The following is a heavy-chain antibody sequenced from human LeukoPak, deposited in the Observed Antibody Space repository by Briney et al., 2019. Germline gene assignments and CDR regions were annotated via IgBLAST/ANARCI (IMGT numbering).Heavy chain of an antibody. D-gene: IGHD3-10*01. CDR2: IRYDGSNK. V-gene: IGHV3-30*02. J-gene: IGHJ4*02. Sequence: GGSLRLSCAASGFTFSSYGMHLVRQAPGKGLEWVAFIRYDGSNKYYADSVKGRFTISRDNSKNTLYLQMNSLRAEDTAVYYCAKDQYYYGSGSDYWGQGTLVTVSS. CDR1: GFTFSSYG. CDR3: AKDQYYYGSGSDY.